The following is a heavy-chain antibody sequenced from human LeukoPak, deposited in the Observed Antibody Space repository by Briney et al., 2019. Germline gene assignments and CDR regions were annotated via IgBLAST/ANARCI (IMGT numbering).Heavy chain of an antibody. J-gene: IGHJ4*02. CDR3: ARHRAWGVADDY. D-gene: IGHD6-19*01. CDR2: IYPGDSDT. CDR1: GSNFNTYW. V-gene: IGHV5-51*01. Sequence: GESLQISCQGSGSNFNTYWIGWVRQVPGKGLEWMGIIYPGDSDTRYSPSFQGQVTISADKSISTAYLQWSSLKASDTAMYYCARHRAWGVADDYWGQGTLVTVSS.